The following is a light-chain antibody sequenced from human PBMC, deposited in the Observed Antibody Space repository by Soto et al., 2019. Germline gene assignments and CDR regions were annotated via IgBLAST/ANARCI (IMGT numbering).Light chain of an antibody. CDR2: AAS. V-gene: IGKV1-39*01. Sequence: GDRVTITCRASQSISSYLNWYQQKPGKAPKLLIYAASSLQSGVPPRFSGSGSGTDFTLTISSLQPEDFATYYCEQAGSFPITFGQGTRLEIK. J-gene: IGKJ5*01. CDR1: QSISSY. CDR3: EQAGSFPIT.